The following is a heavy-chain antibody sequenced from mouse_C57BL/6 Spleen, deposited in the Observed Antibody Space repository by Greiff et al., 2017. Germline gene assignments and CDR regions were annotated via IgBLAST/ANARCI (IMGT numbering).Heavy chain of an antibody. Sequence: QVQLQQPGAELVRPGSSVKLSCKASGYTFTSYWMHWVKQRPIQGLEWIGNIDPSDSETHYNQKFKDKATLTVDKSSSTAYMQLSILTSEDSAVYYCARGLRQDYFDYWGQGTTLTVSS. J-gene: IGHJ2*01. V-gene: IGHV1-52*01. CDR1: GYTFTSYW. CDR2: IDPSDSET. CDR3: ARGLRQDYFDY. D-gene: IGHD2-2*01.